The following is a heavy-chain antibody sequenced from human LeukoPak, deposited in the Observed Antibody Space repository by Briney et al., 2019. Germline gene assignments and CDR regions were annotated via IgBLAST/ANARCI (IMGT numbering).Heavy chain of an antibody. D-gene: IGHD3-3*01. J-gene: IGHJ4*02. CDR3: ARENRITIFGEVEAYYIDY. Sequence: ASVKVSCKASGYTFTSYYMHWVRQAPGQGLEWMGIINPSGGNTNYAQKFQGRVTMTRDTSTSTVYMELSSLRSEDAAVYYSARENRITIFGEVEAYYIDYWGKGTLVTVSS. CDR2: INPSGGNT. V-gene: IGHV1-46*01. CDR1: GYTFTSYY.